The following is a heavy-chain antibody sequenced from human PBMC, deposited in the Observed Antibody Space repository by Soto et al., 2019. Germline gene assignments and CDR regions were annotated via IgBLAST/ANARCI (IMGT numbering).Heavy chain of an antibody. CDR2: ISAYNGKT. J-gene: IGHJ4*02. D-gene: IGHD6-19*01. V-gene: IGHV1-18*01. CDR3: ARDRLIAVTGLLHY. CDR1: GYPFTSYG. Sequence: ASVKVSCKTSGYPFTSYGINWVRQAPGQGPERMGWISAYNGKTSYTQKFQGRVTMTTDTSTSTAYMELRRLRSDDTAVYYCARDRLIAVTGLLHYWGQGTLVTVSS.